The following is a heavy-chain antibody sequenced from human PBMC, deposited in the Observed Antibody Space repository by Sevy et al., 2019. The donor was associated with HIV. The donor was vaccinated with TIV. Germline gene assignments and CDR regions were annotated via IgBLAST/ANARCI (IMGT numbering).Heavy chain of an antibody. V-gene: IGHV5-51*01. CDR3: AREDTYPFGYGSGSAHPFDT. D-gene: IGHD3-10*01. CDR1: GYSFTSYW. J-gene: IGHJ3*02. Sequence: GESLKISCKGSGYSFTSYWIGWGRQMPGKGLEWMGIIYPGDSDTRYSPSFQGQVTISADKYISTAYLKWSSLKASDTEMYYCAREDTYPFGYGSGSAHPFDTWGQGTMVTVSS. CDR2: IYPGDSDT.